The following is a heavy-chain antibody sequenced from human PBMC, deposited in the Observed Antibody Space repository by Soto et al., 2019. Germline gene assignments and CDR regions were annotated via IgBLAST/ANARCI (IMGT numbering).Heavy chain of an antibody. CDR3: AREVDIVATIDY. J-gene: IGHJ4*02. CDR2: IYYSGST. CDR1: GGSISISSYY. D-gene: IGHD5-12*01. Sequence: LSLTCTVSGGSISISSYYWGWILQPPGKGLEWIGSIYYSGSTYYNPSLKSRVTISVDTSKNQFSLKLSSVTAADTAVYYCAREVDIVATIDYWGQGTLVTVSS. V-gene: IGHV4-39*02.